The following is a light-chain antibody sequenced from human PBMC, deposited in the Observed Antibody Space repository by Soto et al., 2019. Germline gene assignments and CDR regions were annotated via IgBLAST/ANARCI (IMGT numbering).Light chain of an antibody. Sequence: QSALTQPASVSGSPGQSITISCTGTSSDVGGYNYVSWYQQHPGKAPKLMIYEVSNRPSGVSNRFSASKSGNTASLTISGLQAEDEADYYCSSYTSSSTLVVFGGGNKLTVL. CDR1: SSDVGGYNY. CDR2: EVS. CDR3: SSYTSSSTLVV. J-gene: IGLJ2*01. V-gene: IGLV2-14*01.